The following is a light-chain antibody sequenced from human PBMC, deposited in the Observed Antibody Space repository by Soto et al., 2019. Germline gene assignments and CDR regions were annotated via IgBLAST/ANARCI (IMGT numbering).Light chain of an antibody. J-gene: IGKJ1*01. CDR3: QQYYSYPRT. CDR2: AAS. V-gene: IGKV1-8*01. CDR1: QGISSY. Sequence: AIRMTQSPSSLSASTGDRVTITCRASQGISSYLAWYQQKPGKAPKLLIYAASTLQSGVPSRFSGSGSGKDFTLTIRCLQSEDFATYYCQQYYSYPRTFGHGTKVEIK.